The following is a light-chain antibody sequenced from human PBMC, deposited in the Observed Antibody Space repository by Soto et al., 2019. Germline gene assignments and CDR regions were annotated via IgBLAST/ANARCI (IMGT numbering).Light chain of an antibody. CDR3: QQYGYSYT. CDR1: QTVTSNL. Sequence: ENVLTQSPGTLSLSPGERATLSCRASQTVTSNLLAWYQQKPGQAPRLLIYGASNKIPGIPDRFSGSGSGTDFTLTISRLEPEDFAVYYCQQYGYSYTFGQGTKLEIK. CDR2: GAS. J-gene: IGKJ2*01. V-gene: IGKV3-20*01.